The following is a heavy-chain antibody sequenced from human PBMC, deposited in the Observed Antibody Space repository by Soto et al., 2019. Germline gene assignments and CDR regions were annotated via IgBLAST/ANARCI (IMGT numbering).Heavy chain of an antibody. D-gene: IGHD2-15*01. CDR2: IYYSGST. J-gene: IGHJ5*02. V-gene: IGHV4-31*03. CDR3: ARVRVVVAATYWFDP. Sequence: QVQLQESGPGLVKPSQTLSLTCTVSGGSISSGGYYWSWIRQHPGKGLEWIGYIYYSGSTYYNPSLKGRGTLSVDTSKKPFSLKLSSVTAADTAVYYCARVRVVVAATYWFDPWGQGTLVTVSS. CDR1: GGSISSGGYY.